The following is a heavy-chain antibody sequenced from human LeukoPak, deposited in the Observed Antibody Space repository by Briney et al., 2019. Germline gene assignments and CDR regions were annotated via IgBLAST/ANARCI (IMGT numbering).Heavy chain of an antibody. J-gene: IGHJ4*02. CDR2: MNPNSGNT. CDR3: AQYCSSTSCYLDY. V-gene: IGHV1-8*01. CDR1: GYTFTSYD. D-gene: IGHD2-2*01. Sequence: ASVKVSCKASGYTFTSYDINWVRQATGQGLEWMGWMNPNSGNTGYAQKFQGRVTTTRNTSISTAYMELSSLRSEDTAVYYCAQYCSSTSCYLDYWGQGTLVTVSS.